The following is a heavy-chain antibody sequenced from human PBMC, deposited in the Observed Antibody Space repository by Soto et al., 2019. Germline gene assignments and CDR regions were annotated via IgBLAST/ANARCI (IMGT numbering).Heavy chain of an antibody. CDR3: ARAVIKGLRATGSLDN. D-gene: IGHD2-8*02. J-gene: IGHJ4*02. CDR1: GGTFSTDA. V-gene: IGHV1-69*01. CDR2: IIPIFGTP. Sequence: QVQLVQSGAEVKKPGSSMKVSCKASGGTFSTDAISWVRQAPRQGLEWMGGIIPIFGTPNYAQTFQGRVTITADESTTTAYMELSSLTSDDTAVYFCARAVIKGLRATGSLDNWGQGTLVTVSS.